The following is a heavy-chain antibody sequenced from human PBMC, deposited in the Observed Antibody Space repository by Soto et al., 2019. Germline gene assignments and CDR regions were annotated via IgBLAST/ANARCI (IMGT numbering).Heavy chain of an antibody. CDR2: IHYIGTT. Sequence: PAESLSLTCTASFGAINNYFWTWIRQPPGKGLAWIGYIHYIGTTSFFPSSNPSLRSRVTTSEDTSKNQFSLKLLSVTTADTAVYFCAAGEASSRNLAPYYLDFWGQGTLVNVSS. CDR3: AAGEASSRNLAPYYLDF. CDR1: FGAINNYF. D-gene: IGHD6-13*01. J-gene: IGHJ4*02. V-gene: IGHV4-59*01.